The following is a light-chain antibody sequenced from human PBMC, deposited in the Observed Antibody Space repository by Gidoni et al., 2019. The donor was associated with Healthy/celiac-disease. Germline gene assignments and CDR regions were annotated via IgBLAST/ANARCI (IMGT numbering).Light chain of an antibody. CDR2: LGS. CDR3: MQALQTRLT. Sequence: DIVLTQSPLSLPVTPGEPASISCRSSPSLLHSNGYNYLDWYLQKPGQSPQLLIYLGSNRSSGVPDRFSGSGSGTDFTLKISRVETEDVGVYYCMQALQTRLTFGPXTKVDIK. CDR1: PSLLHSNGYNY. J-gene: IGKJ3*01. V-gene: IGKV2-28*01.